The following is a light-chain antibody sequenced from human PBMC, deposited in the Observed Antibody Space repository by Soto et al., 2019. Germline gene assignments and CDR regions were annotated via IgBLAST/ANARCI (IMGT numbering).Light chain of an antibody. Sequence: QSALTQPASVSGSPGQSITISCTGTSSDIGGYNSVSWYQQHPGKAPKLVIYDVGNRPSGVSDRFSGSKSGNTASLTISGLHAEDEAVYYCSSYTSSSTFVFGAGTELTVL. CDR1: SSDIGGYNS. CDR3: SSYTSSSTFV. J-gene: IGLJ1*01. V-gene: IGLV2-14*01. CDR2: DVG.